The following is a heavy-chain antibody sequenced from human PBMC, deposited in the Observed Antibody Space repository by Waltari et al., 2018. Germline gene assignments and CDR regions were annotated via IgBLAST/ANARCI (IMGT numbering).Heavy chain of an antibody. D-gene: IGHD3-10*01. Sequence: EVQLVESGGGLVKPGGSLRLSCAASGFTFSSYSMNWVRQAPGKGLEWVSSISSSSSYIYYADSVKGRFTISRDNAKNSLYLQMNSLRAEDTAVYYCARDRVYGSGSSYYYGMDVWGQGTTVTVSS. CDR3: ARDRVYGSGSSYYYGMDV. V-gene: IGHV3-21*01. CDR2: ISSSSSYI. J-gene: IGHJ6*02. CDR1: GFTFSSYS.